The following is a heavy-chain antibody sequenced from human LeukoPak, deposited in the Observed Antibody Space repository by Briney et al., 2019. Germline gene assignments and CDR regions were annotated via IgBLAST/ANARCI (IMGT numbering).Heavy chain of an antibody. V-gene: IGHV4-34*01. D-gene: IGHD3-16*01. CDR1: GGSFSGYY. CDR2: INHSGST. J-gene: IGHJ5*02. Sequence: SETLSLTCAVYGGSFSGYYWSWIRQPPGKGLEWIGEINHSGSTYYNPSLKSRVTISVDTSKNQFSLKLSSVTAADTAVYYCARHWYSTFVWFDPWGQGTLVTVSS. CDR3: ARHWYSTFVWFDP.